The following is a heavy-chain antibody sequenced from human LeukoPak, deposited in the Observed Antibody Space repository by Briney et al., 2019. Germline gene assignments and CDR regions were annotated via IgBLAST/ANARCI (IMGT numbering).Heavy chain of an antibody. J-gene: IGHJ5*02. CDR2: INLNNGCT. CDR3: ARTAGGSGRWGDNWFDP. CDR1: GYTFTNSY. Sequence: GASVKVSCKASGYTFTNSYMHWVRQAPGQGLEWVRWINLNNGCTNHAQKFQGRVTMTSDTSIRTAYMEVNSLRFDDTAVYYCARTAGGSGRWGDNWFDPWGQGTLVTVSS. D-gene: IGHD3-10*01. V-gene: IGHV1-2*02.